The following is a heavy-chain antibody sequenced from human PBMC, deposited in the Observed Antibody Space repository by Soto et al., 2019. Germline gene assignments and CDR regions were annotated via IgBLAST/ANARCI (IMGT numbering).Heavy chain of an antibody. CDR3: AAWPTVTPPDDI. J-gene: IGHJ3*02. V-gene: IGHV1-58*02. Sequence: AASVKVSCKASGFTFTSSAMQWVRQARGQRLEWIGWIVVGSGNTNYAQKFQERVTITRDMSTSTAYMELSSLRSEDTAVYYCAAWPTVTPPDDIWGQGTMVTVSS. CDR1: GFTFTSSA. CDR2: IVVGSGNT. D-gene: IGHD4-17*01.